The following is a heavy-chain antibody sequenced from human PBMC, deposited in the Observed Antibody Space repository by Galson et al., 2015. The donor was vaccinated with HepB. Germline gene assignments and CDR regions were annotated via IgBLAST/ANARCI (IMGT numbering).Heavy chain of an antibody. D-gene: IGHD2-2*01. J-gene: IGHJ5*02. CDR3: ARHIVVVPAATLYTWLDP. CDR2: ISVDSGNT. V-gene: IGHV1-18*01. CDR1: GYTFTSYG. Sequence: SVKVSCKASGYTFTSYGISWVRQAPGQGLEWMGWISVDSGNTKYAQKFEGRVTMTSDTSTSTAYMELRSLKSDDTAVYYCARHIVVVPAATLYTWLDPWGQGTLVTVSS.